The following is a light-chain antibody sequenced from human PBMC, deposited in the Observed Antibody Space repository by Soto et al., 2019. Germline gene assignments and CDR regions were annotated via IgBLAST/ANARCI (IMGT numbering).Light chain of an antibody. CDR1: SEYTSYA. J-gene: IGLJ2*01. CDR2: LNSDGSH. CDR3: QTWDTGIRI. V-gene: IGLV4-69*01. Sequence: QSVLTQSPSASASLGASVKLTCTLSSEYTSYAIAWHQQQPEKGPRYLMKLNSDGSHTTGDGIPDRFSGSSSGAERYLTISSLQSEDEADYYCQTWDTGIRIFGGGTKLTVL.